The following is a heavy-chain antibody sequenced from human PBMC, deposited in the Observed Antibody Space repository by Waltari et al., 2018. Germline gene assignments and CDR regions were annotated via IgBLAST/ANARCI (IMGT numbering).Heavy chain of an antibody. CDR1: GYTLPALS. CDR2: FDPEDGET. D-gene: IGHD2-15*01. J-gene: IGHJ6*02. V-gene: IGHV1-24*01. CDR3: ASIRSWCSGGSCYAYYYYGMDV. Sequence: QVQLVQSGAEVQKPGASVKVSCKVSGYTLPALSMHWVRQAPGNGLEWLGGFDPEDGETIYAQKFQGRVTMTEDTSTDTAYMELSSLRSEDTAVYYCASIRSWCSGGSCYAYYYYGMDVWGQGTTVTVSS.